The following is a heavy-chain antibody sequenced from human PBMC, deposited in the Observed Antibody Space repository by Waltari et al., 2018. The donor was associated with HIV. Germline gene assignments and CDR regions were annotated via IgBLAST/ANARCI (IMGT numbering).Heavy chain of an antibody. D-gene: IGHD6-6*01. CDR1: GYTFSRYD. Sequence: QEQLVQSGAEVKKPGASVKVSWKASGYTFSRYDINWVRQATGQGLEWMGWKNPKRGKTGDAQKFQGRVTRTSNTSIRTAYMELSSLGSEDTAVYYGARALRIAARSGYDWFDPWGQGTLVTVSS. J-gene: IGHJ5*02. CDR2: KNPKRGKT. CDR3: ARALRIAARSGYDWFDP. V-gene: IGHV1-8*01.